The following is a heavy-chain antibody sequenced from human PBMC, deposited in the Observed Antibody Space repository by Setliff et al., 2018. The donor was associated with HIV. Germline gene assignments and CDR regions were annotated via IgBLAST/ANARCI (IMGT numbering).Heavy chain of an antibody. CDR2: ITHSGST. J-gene: IGHJ3*02. CDR1: GESFSDYY. Sequence: SETLSLTCAVYGESFSDYYWSWIRQPPGKGLEWIGEITHSGSTNYNPSLKSRVTISVDTSKNQFSLKLTSVTAADTAVYYCARHKDSDYVWGSYRPDGFDIWGQGTTVTVSS. V-gene: IGHV4-34*01. CDR3: ARHKDSDYVWGSYRPDGFDI. D-gene: IGHD3-16*02.